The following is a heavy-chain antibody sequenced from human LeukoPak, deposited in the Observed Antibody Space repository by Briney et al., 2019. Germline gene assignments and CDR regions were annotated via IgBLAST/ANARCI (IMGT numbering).Heavy chain of an antibody. CDR1: GFTFSDYY. D-gene: IGHD3-3*01. V-gene: IGHV3-30*03. CDR3: ARDLRTGDFWSGLSDY. J-gene: IGHJ4*02. CDR2: ISYDGSNK. Sequence: PGGSLRLSCAASGFTFSDYYMSWIRQAPGKGLEWVASISYDGSNKYYADSVKGRFTISSDNSKNTLYLQMNSLRAEDTAVYYCARDLRTGDFWSGLSDYWGQGTLVTVSS.